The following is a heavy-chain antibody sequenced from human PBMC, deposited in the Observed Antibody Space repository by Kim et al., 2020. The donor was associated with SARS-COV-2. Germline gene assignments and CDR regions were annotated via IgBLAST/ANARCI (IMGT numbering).Heavy chain of an antibody. D-gene: IGHD3-9*01. J-gene: IGHJ2*01. V-gene: IGHV4-31*03. CDR3: ARVEEYYDILTGYYPNWYFDL. Sequence: SETLSLTCTVSGGSISSGGYYWSWIRQHQGKGLEWIGYIYYSGSTYYNPSLKSRVTISVDTSKNQFSLKLSSVTAADTAVYYCARVEEYYDILTGYYPNWYFDLWGRGTLVTVSS. CDR2: IYYSGST. CDR1: GGSISSGGYY.